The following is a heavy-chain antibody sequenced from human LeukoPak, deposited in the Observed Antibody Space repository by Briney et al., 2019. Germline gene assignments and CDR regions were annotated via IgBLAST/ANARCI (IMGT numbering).Heavy chain of an antibody. Sequence: GGSLRLSCAASGFTFRSYAMSWVRQAPGKGLEWVSAISGSGGSTYYADSVKGRFTISRDISKNTLYLQMNSLRADDTAVYYCANKPAGFDPWGQGTLVTVSS. J-gene: IGHJ5*02. CDR3: ANKPAGFDP. D-gene: IGHD1-14*01. V-gene: IGHV3-23*01. CDR1: GFTFRSYA. CDR2: ISGSGGST.